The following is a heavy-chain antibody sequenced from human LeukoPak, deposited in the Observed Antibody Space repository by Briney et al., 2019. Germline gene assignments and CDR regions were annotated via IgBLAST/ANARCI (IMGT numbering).Heavy chain of an antibody. CDR1: GGSINNYY. D-gene: IGHD6-6*01. CDR3: VRVRGIAGRWVFDY. J-gene: IGHJ4*02. CDR2: IYYSVST. Sequence: KASETLSLTCTVSGGSINNYYWSWIRQPPGKGLEWIGYIYYSVSTNYNPSLKSRVTISVDTSKNQFSLKLSSVTAADTAVYYCVRVRGIAGRWVFDYWGQGTLVTVSS. V-gene: IGHV4-59*01.